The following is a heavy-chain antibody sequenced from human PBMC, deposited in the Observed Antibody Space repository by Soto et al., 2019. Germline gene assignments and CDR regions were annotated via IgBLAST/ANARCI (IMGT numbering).Heavy chain of an antibody. Sequence: ASVKGSCKASGYTFTGYYMHWVRQAPGQGLEWMGWINPNSGGTNYAQKFQGRVTMTRDTSISTAYMELSSLRSDDTAVYYCARAERKDITPSFDYWGQGTLVTVSS. CDR2: INPNSGGT. CDR3: ARAERKDITPSFDY. J-gene: IGHJ4*02. V-gene: IGHV1-2*02. CDR1: GYTFTGYY. D-gene: IGHD3-10*01.